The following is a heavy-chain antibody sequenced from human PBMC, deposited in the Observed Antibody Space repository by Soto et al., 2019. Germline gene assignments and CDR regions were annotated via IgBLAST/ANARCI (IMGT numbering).Heavy chain of an antibody. CDR1: GFTFSSYS. J-gene: IGHJ6*02. Sequence: GSLRLSCAASGFTFSSYSMNWVRQAPGKGLEWVSSISSSSSYIYYADSVKGRFTISRDNAKNSLYLQMNSLRAEDTAVYYCARDQQRSTYYDSSAPYYYYYGMDVWGQGTTVTVSS. CDR3: ARDQQRSTYYDSSAPYYYYYGMDV. CDR2: ISSSSSYI. V-gene: IGHV3-21*01. D-gene: IGHD3-3*01.